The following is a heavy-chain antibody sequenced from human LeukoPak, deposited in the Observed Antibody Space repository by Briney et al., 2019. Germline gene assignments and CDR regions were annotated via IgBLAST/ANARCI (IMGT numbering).Heavy chain of an antibody. V-gene: IGHV3-66*01. J-gene: IGHJ4*02. CDR1: GFTVSNSY. CDR3: ARGIGDY. Sequence: GGSLRLSCAASGFTVSNSYMSWVRQAPGKGLERVSVLYSGNRTYYADSVKGRFTISRDDSKNTLYLQMNSLRTEDTAMHYCARGIGDYWGPGTLVTVSS. CDR2: LYSGNRT.